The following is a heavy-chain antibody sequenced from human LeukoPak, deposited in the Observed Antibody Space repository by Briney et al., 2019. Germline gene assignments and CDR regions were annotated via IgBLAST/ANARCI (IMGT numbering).Heavy chain of an antibody. J-gene: IGHJ6*03. Sequence: SETLSLTCAVYGGSFSGCYWSWIRQPPGKGLEWIGEINHSGSTNYNPSLKSRVTISVDTSKNQFSLKLSSVTAADTAVYYCARTPDQRYYMDVWGKGTTVTVSS. CDR3: ARTPDQRYYMDV. D-gene: IGHD2-2*01. CDR1: GGSFSGCY. V-gene: IGHV4-34*01. CDR2: INHSGST.